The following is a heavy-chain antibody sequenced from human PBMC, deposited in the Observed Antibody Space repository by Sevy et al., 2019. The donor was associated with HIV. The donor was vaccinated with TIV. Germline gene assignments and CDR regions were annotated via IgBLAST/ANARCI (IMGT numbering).Heavy chain of an antibody. V-gene: IGHV4-59*08. CDR2: VYYTGGT. CDR3: ARRNDFGF. J-gene: IGHJ3*01. CDR1: GGSINSDH. Sequence: SETLSLTCTVSGGSINSDHWNWIRQPPGKGLEWIGYVYYTGGTNYNPSLKNRVTISVDRTKNQFSLKRTSVTAAETAVYDCARRNDFGFWGQGTMVTVSS.